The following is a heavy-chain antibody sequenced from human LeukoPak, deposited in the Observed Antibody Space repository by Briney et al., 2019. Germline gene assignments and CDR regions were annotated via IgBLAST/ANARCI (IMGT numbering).Heavy chain of an antibody. CDR2: IWYDGSNK. Sequence: PGRSLRLSCAASGFTFISYGMHWVRQAPGKGLEWVAVIWYDGSNKYYADSVKGRFTISRDNSKNTLYLQMNSLRAEDTAVYYCAKEGYYDSSGYHYFDYWGQGTLVTVSS. CDR1: GFTFISYG. CDR3: AKEGYYDSSGYHYFDY. J-gene: IGHJ4*02. V-gene: IGHV3-33*06. D-gene: IGHD3-22*01.